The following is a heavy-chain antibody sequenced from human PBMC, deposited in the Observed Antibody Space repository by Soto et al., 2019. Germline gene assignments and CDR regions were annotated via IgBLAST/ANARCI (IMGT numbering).Heavy chain of an antibody. CDR3: ARDRGPPRYLYYGMDV. D-gene: IGHD3-10*01. Sequence: GGSLRLSCAASGFTFSTYWMSWVRQAPGKGLEWVGNIKQDGSGENYVDSVKGRFTISRDNANHSLYLQMNSLRAEDTAVYYCARDRGPPRYLYYGMDVWGQGTTVTV. V-gene: IGHV3-7*01. CDR1: GFTFSTYW. J-gene: IGHJ6*02. CDR2: IKQDGSGE.